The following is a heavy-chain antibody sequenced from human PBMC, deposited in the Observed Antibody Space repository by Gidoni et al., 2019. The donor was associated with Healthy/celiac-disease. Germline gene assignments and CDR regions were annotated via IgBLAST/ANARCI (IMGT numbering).Heavy chain of an antibody. V-gene: IGHV1-46*01. D-gene: IGHD3-3*01. Sequence: QVQLVQSGAEVKKPGASVKVSCKASGYTFTSYYMHWVRQAPGQGLEWMGIINPSGGSTSYAQKFQGRVTMTRDTSTSTVYMELSSLRSEDTAVYYCARGGYYDFWSGPQMRDYYYYMDVWGKGTTVTVSS. CDR2: INPSGGST. CDR1: GYTFTSYY. CDR3: ARGGYYDFWSGPQMRDYYYYMDV. J-gene: IGHJ6*03.